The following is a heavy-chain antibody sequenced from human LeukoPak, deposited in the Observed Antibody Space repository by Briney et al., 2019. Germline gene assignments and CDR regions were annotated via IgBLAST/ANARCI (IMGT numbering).Heavy chain of an antibody. CDR2: IYHSGST. Sequence: SETLSLTCTVSGGSISSYYWSWIRQPPGKGLEWIGYIYHSGSTYYNPSLKSRVTISVDRSKNQFSLKLSSVTAADTAVYYCASLYYYDSSGYPVGWGQGTLVTVSS. D-gene: IGHD3-22*01. CDR3: ASLYYYDSSGYPVG. CDR1: GGSISSYY. V-gene: IGHV4-59*12. J-gene: IGHJ4*02.